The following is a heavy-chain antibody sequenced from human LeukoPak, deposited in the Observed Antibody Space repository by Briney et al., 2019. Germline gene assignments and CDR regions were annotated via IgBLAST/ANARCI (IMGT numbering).Heavy chain of an antibody. J-gene: IGHJ4*02. V-gene: IGHV4-4*07. CDR2: IYTRGGT. D-gene: IGHD6-19*01. CDR1: GGSIGGYY. Sequence: SETLSLTCTVSGGSIGGYYCSWIRQPAGKGLEWIGHIYTRGGTNYNPSLKSRVSMSVDTSKNHFSLKLSSVTAADTAVYYCARVDSSGWHYFDYWGQGTLVTVSS. CDR3: ARVDSSGWHYFDY.